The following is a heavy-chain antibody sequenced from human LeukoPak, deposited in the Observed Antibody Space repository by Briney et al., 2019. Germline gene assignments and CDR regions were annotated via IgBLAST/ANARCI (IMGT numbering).Heavy chain of an antibody. CDR2: FTSSSRSI. D-gene: IGHD4-17*01. CDR3: AKDPHGDWFDY. Sequence: PGGSLRLSCAASGFTFSSYSMTWVRQAPGKGLEWVSSFTSSSRSIYYADSVKGRFTISRDNSKNTLYLQINTLRAEDTAVYYCAKDPHGDWFDYWGQGTLVTVSS. CDR1: GFTFSSYS. J-gene: IGHJ4*02. V-gene: IGHV3-21*01.